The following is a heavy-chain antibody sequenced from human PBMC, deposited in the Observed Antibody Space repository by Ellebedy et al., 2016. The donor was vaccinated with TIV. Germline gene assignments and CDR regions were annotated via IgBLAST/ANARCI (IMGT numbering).Heavy chain of an antibody. Sequence: SETLSLXXTVSGGSISSYYWSWIRQPPGKGLEWIGYIYYSGSTNYNPSLKSRVTISVDTSKNQFSLKLSSVTAADTAVYYCARGNWDDAFDIWGQGTMVTVSS. CDR3: ARGNWDDAFDI. V-gene: IGHV4-59*08. J-gene: IGHJ3*02. CDR2: IYYSGST. D-gene: IGHD7-27*01. CDR1: GGSISSYY.